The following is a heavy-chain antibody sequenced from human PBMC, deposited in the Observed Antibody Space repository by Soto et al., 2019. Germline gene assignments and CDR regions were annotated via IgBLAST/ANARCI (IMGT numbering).Heavy chain of an antibody. D-gene: IGHD5-12*01. CDR2: IYYSGST. Sequence: PSETLSLTCTVSGGSISSGGYYWSWIRQHPGKGLEWIGYIYYSGSTYYNPSLKSRVTISVDTSKNQFSLKLSSVTAADTAVYYCARVVATINRTLDYWGQGTLVTVS. V-gene: IGHV4-31*03. J-gene: IGHJ4*02. CDR3: ARVVATINRTLDY. CDR1: GGSISSGGYY.